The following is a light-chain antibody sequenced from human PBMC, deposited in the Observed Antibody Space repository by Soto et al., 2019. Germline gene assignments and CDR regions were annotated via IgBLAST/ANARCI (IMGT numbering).Light chain of an antibody. Sequence: QSVLTQPPSLSGAPGQRVTISCTGSSSNIGAGYDVHWYQQLPGTAPKLLIYGNSNRPSGVPDRFSGSKSGTSASLAITGLQAADEADYYCQSYDSSLSGVFGGGTKLTVL. V-gene: IGLV1-40*01. CDR2: GNS. J-gene: IGLJ3*02. CDR3: QSYDSSLSGV. CDR1: SSNIGAGYD.